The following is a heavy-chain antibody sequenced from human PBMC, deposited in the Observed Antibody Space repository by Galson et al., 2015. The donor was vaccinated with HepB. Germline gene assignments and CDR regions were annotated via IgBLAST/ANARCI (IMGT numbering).Heavy chain of an antibody. CDR2: IRGSGSTI. D-gene: IGHD3-3*01. Sequence: SLRLSCASSGFIFSDYSMTWVRQAPGKGLDWVSYIRGSGSTIYYAESVKGRFTISRDNAKNSLYLQMNSLRDDDTAVYYCARGSWSGRSDAFDIWGQGTMVTVSS. V-gene: IGHV3-48*02. CDR3: ARGSWSGRSDAFDI. CDR1: GFIFSDYS. J-gene: IGHJ3*02.